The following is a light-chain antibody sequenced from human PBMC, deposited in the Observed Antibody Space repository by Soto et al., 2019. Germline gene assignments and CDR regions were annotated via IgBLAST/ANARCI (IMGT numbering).Light chain of an antibody. CDR2: DAP. CDR1: KDISNY. V-gene: IGKV1-33*01. J-gene: IGKJ4*01. Sequence: QMTQSPSSLSASVGDRVTITCQASKDISNYLNWYQQKPGKAPKLLISDAPNLEPGVPSRFSGSGSGTEFTFSISGLQLGDISTYYCHRYDNLPLTFGGGNKVEVK. CDR3: HRYDNLPLT.